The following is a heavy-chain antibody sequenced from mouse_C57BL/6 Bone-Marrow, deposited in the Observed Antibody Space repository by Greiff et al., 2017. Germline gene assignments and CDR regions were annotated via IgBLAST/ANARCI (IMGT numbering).Heavy chain of an antibody. Sequence: VQLQQSGAELVRPGASVKLSCTASGFNIKDDYMHWVKQRPEQGLEWIGWIDPGNGDTEYASKFQGKATITADTSSNTAYLQLSSLTSEDTAVYYCATHYGYAYYFDYWGQGTTLTVSA. J-gene: IGHJ2*01. V-gene: IGHV14-4*01. CDR2: IDPGNGDT. CDR1: GFNIKDDY. CDR3: ATHYGYAYYFDY. D-gene: IGHD2-2*01.